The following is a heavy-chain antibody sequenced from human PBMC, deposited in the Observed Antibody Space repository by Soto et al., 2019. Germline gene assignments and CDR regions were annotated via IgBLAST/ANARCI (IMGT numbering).Heavy chain of an antibody. Sequence: GGSLRLSCAASGFTFSSYSMNWVRQAPGKGLEWVSAISGSGGSTYYADSVKGRFTISRDNSKNTLYLQMNSLRAEDTAVYYCAKAAHQGYYYYGMDVWGQGTTVTVSS. D-gene: IGHD6-6*01. CDR2: ISGSGGST. CDR1: GFTFSSYS. CDR3: AKAAHQGYYYYGMDV. J-gene: IGHJ6*02. V-gene: IGHV3-23*01.